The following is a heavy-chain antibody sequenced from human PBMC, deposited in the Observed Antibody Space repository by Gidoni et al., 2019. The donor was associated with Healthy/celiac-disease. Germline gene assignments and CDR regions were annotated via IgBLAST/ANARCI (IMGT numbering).Heavy chain of an antibody. V-gene: IGHV4-34*01. Sequence: QVQLQQWGAGLLKPSETLSLTCAVYGGSFRGYYWSWIRQPPGKGREWIGEINHSGSTNYNPSLKSRVTISVDTSKNQFSLKLSSVTAADTAVYYCARGYPSYYGSGSYIDYWDQGTLVTVSS. CDR3: ARGYPSYYGSGSYIDY. CDR1: GGSFRGYY. J-gene: IGHJ4*02. D-gene: IGHD3-10*01. CDR2: INHSGST.